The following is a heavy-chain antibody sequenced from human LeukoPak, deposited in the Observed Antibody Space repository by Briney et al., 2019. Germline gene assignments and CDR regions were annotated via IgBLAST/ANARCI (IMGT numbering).Heavy chain of an antibody. V-gene: IGHV3-48*03. Sequence: GGSLRLSCAAPGFTFSSYEMNWVRQAPGEGLGWVPYISSSGSTIYSADSVKGGFTISRDNAKNSLYLQMNRLRAEDTAVYYCARDRNKGGSYGPSGIVENWGQGTLVTVSS. J-gene: IGHJ4*02. D-gene: IGHD1-26*01. CDR1: GFTFSSYE. CDR3: ARDRNKGGSYGPSGIVEN. CDR2: ISSSGSTI.